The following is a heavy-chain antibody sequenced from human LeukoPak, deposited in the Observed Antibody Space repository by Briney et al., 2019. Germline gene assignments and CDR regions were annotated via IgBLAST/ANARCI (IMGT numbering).Heavy chain of an antibody. CDR1: GFTLSDYPA. D-gene: IGHD5-12*01. Sequence: GGSLRLSCIASGFTLSDYPAMHWVRQAPGEGLEWVAAVSPDGKSKYYADSVKGRFTISRDNAKNTLYLRMNSLRAEDTAIYYCARKPLSGGYGGTIDYWGQGTLVTVSS. CDR3: ARKPLSGGYGGTIDY. V-gene: IGHV3-30*04. J-gene: IGHJ4*02. CDR2: VSPDGKSK.